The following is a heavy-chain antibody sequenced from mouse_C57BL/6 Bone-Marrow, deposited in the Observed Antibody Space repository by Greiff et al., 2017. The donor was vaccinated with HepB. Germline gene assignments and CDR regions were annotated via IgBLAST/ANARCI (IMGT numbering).Heavy chain of an antibody. J-gene: IGHJ3*01. CDR2: ISYDGSN. CDR3: ARTRTTGPAWFAY. D-gene: IGHD1-1*01. V-gene: IGHV3-6*01. CDR1: GYSITSGYY. Sequence: ESGPGLVKPSQSLSLTCSVPGYSITSGYYWNWIRQFPGNQLEWMGYISYDGSNNYNPSLKNRISITRDTSKNQFFLKLNAVTTEDTATYYCARTRTTGPAWFAYWGQGTLVTVSA.